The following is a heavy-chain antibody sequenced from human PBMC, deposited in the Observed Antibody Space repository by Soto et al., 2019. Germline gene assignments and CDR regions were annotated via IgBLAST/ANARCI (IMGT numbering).Heavy chain of an antibody. CDR3: AREGGSYVGGGYLIRGAVDI. CDR1: GDSISRIDYY. CDR2: IYFRGNT. Sequence: PSETLSLTCSVSGDSISRIDYYWTWIRQHPEKGLEWIGNIYFRGNTYYSPSLESRLTISVDTSKNQFSLKLTSVTAADTAVYYCAREGGSYVGGGYLIRGAVDIWGQGTRVTVS. V-gene: IGHV4-31*03. J-gene: IGHJ3*02. D-gene: IGHD3-22*01.